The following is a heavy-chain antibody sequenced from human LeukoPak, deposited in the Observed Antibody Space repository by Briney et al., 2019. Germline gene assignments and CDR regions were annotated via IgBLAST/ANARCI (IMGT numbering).Heavy chain of an antibody. CDR3: ARDLGSGGVFDY. Sequence: SVKVSCKASGGTFSSYAISWVRQAPGRGLEWMGGIIPIFGTANYAQKFQGRVTITADESTSTAYMELSSLRSEDTAVYYCARDLGSGGVFDYWGQGTLVTVSS. J-gene: IGHJ4*02. CDR1: GGTFSSYA. CDR2: IIPIFGTA. D-gene: IGHD3-10*01. V-gene: IGHV1-69*13.